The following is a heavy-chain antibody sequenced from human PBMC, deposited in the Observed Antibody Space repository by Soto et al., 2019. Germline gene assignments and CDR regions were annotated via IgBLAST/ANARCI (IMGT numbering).Heavy chain of an antibody. CDR2: ITNKENGEAT. D-gene: IGHD2-8*01. Sequence: EVQLVESGGGLVEPGGSLRLSCAASGFSFPNAWMTWVRQAPGKGLAWVGRITNKENGEATKYAAPVKGRFTISRDDSESIRYLQMDSLQTEDTAVYYCTPGRFGSNEWSFDYWGQGTLVTVSS. V-gene: IGHV3-15*06. CDR1: GFSFPNAW. J-gene: IGHJ4*02. CDR3: TPGRFGSNEWSFDY.